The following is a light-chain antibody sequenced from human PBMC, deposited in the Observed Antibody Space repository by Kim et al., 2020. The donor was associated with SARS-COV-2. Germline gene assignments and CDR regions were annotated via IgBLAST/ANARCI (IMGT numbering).Light chain of an antibody. V-gene: IGLV3-9*01. J-gene: IGLJ1*01. Sequence: VAEGQTATSTCGGNDIGRKNVHWYQKKPGRAPVLVIYGDNDRPSGIPERFSGSNSGNTATLTISRAQDGDEADYYCQVWDSTTYVFGSGTKVTVL. CDR2: GDN. CDR1: DIGRKN. CDR3: QVWDSTTYV.